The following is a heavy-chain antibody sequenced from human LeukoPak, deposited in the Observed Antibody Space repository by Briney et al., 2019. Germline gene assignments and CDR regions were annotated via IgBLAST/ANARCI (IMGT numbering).Heavy chain of an antibody. Sequence: SETLSLTCAVSGGSISSYYWSWIRQPPGKGLERIGYIYYSGSTNYNPSLKSRVTISVDTSKNQFSLKLSSVTAADTAVYYCARAVAGTWPNWFDPWGQGTLVTVSS. D-gene: IGHD6-19*01. V-gene: IGHV4-59*01. CDR3: ARAVAGTWPNWFDP. CDR1: GGSISSYY. J-gene: IGHJ5*02. CDR2: IYYSGST.